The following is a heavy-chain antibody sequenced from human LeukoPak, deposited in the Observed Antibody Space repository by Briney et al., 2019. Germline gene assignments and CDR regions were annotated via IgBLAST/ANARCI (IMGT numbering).Heavy chain of an antibody. J-gene: IGHJ6*03. V-gene: IGHV1-46*01. Sequence: ASVKVSCKASGYTFTSYYMHWVRQAPGQGLEWMGLINPSGGSTSYAQKFQGRVTMTRDMSTSTVYMELSSLRSEDTAVYYCARDPAATDYYMDVWGKGTTVTVSS. D-gene: IGHD6-13*01. CDR2: INPSGGST. CDR3: ARDPAATDYYMDV. CDR1: GYTFTSYY.